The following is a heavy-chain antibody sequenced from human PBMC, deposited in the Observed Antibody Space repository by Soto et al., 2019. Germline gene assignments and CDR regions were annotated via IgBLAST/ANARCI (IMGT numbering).Heavy chain of an antibody. CDR1: GDTLTELS. CDR3: ATDLKAAGQADY. CDR2: FDPEDGET. Sequence: ASVKVSCTVSGDTLTELSMHWVRQAPGKGLEWMGGFDPEDGETIYAQKFQGRVTMTEDTSTDTAYMELSSLRSEDTAVYYCATDLKAAGQADYWGQGTLVTVSS. D-gene: IGHD6-13*01. J-gene: IGHJ4*02. V-gene: IGHV1-24*01.